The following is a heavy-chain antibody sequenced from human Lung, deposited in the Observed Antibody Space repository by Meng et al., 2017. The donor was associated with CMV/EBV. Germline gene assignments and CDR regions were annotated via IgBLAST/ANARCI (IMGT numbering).Heavy chain of an antibody. J-gene: IGHJ6*01. CDR2: ISSSGTYI. Sequence: GESLKISCAASGFTFSSYSMNWVRQAPGKGLEWVSSISSSGTYIYYADSVKGRFTISRDNAQNSLYLQMNSLRAEETAVYYCARDVSPRSSAYFAIYYFYAVDVWGQGTTVTVSS. CDR1: GFTFSSYS. CDR3: ARDVSPRSSAYFAIYYFYAVDV. D-gene: IGHD2-21*01. V-gene: IGHV3-21*01.